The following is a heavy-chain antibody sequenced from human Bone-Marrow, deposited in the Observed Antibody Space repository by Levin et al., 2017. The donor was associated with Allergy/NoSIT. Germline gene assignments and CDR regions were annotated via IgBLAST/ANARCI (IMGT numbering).Heavy chain of an antibody. Sequence: PGGSLRLSCAASGFTFSNSWMSWVRQAPGKGLEWVANIKEDGSEKYYVDSVKGRFTISRDNAKNSLYVQMNSLRAEDTAVDYCARDQFRRATIGARWFDPWGQGTLVTVSS. CDR2: IKEDGSEK. J-gene: IGHJ5*02. V-gene: IGHV3-7*01. CDR1: GFTFSNSW. CDR3: ARDQFRRATIGARWFDP. D-gene: IGHD5-24*01.